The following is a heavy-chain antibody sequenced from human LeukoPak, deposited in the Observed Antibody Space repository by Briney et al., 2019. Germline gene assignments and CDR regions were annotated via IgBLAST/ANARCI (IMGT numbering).Heavy chain of an antibody. CDR1: GFTFSSYG. V-gene: IGHV3-30*18. J-gene: IGHJ4*02. CDR2: ISYDGSNK. D-gene: IGHD3-22*01. CDR3: AKIYDSSSYYGKFDY. Sequence: GRSLRLPCAASGFTFSSYGMHWVRQAPGKGLEWVAVISYDGSNKYYADSVKGRFTISRDNSKNTLYLQMNSLRAEDTAVYYCAKIYDSSSYYGKFDYWGQGTLVTVSS.